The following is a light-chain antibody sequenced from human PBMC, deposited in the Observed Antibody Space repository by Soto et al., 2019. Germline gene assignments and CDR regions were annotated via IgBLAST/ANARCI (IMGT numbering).Light chain of an antibody. CDR1: QSVGSK. J-gene: IGKJ4*01. CDR3: QQYNDWLGT. V-gene: IGKV3-15*01. CDR2: GAS. Sequence: EILMTQSPATLSVSPGERVTLSCRASQSVGSKFAWYQQKAGQAPRLLIYGASTRATGVPARFSGSGSGTEFALTISSLQSEDFAVYYCQQYNDWLGTFGGGTKVEIK.